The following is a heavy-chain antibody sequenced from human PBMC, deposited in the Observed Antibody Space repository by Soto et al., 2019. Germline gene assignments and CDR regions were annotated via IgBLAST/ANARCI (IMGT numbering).Heavy chain of an antibody. J-gene: IGHJ4*02. V-gene: IGHV3-48*01. Sequence: EVQLVESGGGLVQPGGSLTLSCAASGFIFSAYSINWVRRAPGKGLEWVSYISSRTNTIYYSDSVQGRFTISRDDAKNSLSLQMSRLRVEDTAVYYCVKDRRIAPAAEFYFDSWGQGTLVTVSS. CDR1: GFIFSAYS. CDR2: ISSRTNTI. D-gene: IGHD2-2*01. CDR3: VKDRRIAPAAEFYFDS.